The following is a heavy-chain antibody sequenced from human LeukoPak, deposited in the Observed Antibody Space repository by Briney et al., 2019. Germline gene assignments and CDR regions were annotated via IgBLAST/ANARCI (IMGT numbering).Heavy chain of an antibody. D-gene: IGHD7-27*01. Sequence: GGSLRLSCAASGFTFSSYWMSWVRQAPGKGLEWVANIKQDGSEKYYVDSVKGRFTISRDNAKNSLYLQMNSLRAEDTAVYYCAKDKLGTSSLPFDYWGQGTLVTVSS. J-gene: IGHJ4*02. CDR1: GFTFSSYW. CDR3: AKDKLGTSSLPFDY. V-gene: IGHV3-7*03. CDR2: IKQDGSEK.